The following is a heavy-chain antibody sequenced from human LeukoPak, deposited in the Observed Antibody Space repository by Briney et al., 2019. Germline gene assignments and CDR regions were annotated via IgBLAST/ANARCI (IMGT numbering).Heavy chain of an antibody. D-gene: IGHD4-17*01. V-gene: IGHV5-51*01. CDR1: GYSFTSYW. CDR3: ARREGYGEFDY. J-gene: IGHJ4*02. CDR2: IYPGDSDT. Sequence: GESLQISCQGSGYSFTSYWIGWVRPMPGKGLEWMGIIYPGDSDTRYSPSFQDHVTISADKSISTAYLRWSSLKASDTAMYYCARREGYGEFDYWGQGTLVTVSS.